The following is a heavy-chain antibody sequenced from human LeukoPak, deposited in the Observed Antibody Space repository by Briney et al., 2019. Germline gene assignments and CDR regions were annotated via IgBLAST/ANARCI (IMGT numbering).Heavy chain of an antibody. Sequence: GGSLRLSCAASGXTFSSFWMHWVRQDPGKGLVWVSRINSDGTSTSYADSVKRRFTISRDNSKNTLYLQMNSLRAEDTAVYYCARADSGPTYFYDGSGYYFSSWGQGTLVTVSS. J-gene: IGHJ4*02. CDR2: INSDGTST. CDR1: GXTFSSFW. CDR3: ARADSGPTYFYDGSGYYFSS. D-gene: IGHD3-22*01. V-gene: IGHV3-74*01.